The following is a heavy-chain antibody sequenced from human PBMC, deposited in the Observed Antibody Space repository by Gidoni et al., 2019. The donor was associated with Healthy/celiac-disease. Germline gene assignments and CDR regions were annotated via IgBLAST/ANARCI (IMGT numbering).Heavy chain of an antibody. CDR1: GFTFIIYA. V-gene: IGHV3-23*01. Sequence: EVPLLESGGGLVQPGGSLGLSCAASGFTFIIYAMSWVRQAPGKGLEWVSAISGSGGSKYYADSVKGRFTISRDNSKNTLYLQMNSLRAEDTAVYYCAKAAGYYDSSGYTYYYYGMDVWGQGTTVTVSS. J-gene: IGHJ6*02. CDR2: ISGSGGSK. CDR3: AKAAGYYDSSGYTYYYYGMDV. D-gene: IGHD3-22*01.